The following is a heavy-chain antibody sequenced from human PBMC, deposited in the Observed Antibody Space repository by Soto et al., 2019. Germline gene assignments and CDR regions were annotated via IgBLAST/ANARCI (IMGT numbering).Heavy chain of an antibody. V-gene: IGHV1-18*01. D-gene: IGHD2-15*01. CDR2: IAYNGET. CDR3: AVDRICNVLYSCLAV. J-gene: IGHJ6*02. CDR1: GYTFSNYG. Sequence: QVQLVQSGAEVKNPGASVKVSCEASGYTFSNYGINWQLHAPEHGLECMGWIAYNGETKYAQHIQGRVTITTDTSTSTADLSLSSLRCDVTAVYDCAVDRICNVLYSCLAVFVQCTTVSVS.